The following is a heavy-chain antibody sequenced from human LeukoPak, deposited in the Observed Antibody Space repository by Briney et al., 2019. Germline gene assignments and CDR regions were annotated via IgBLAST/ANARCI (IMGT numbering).Heavy chain of an antibody. CDR3: AREIVGATGRFWYFDL. CDR2: IIPILGIA. CDR1: GYILTSYA. Sequence: SVKVSCKASGYILTSYAMNWVRQAPGQGLEWMGRIIPILGIANYAQKFQGRVTITADKSTSTAYMELSSLRSEDTAVYYCAREIVGATGRFWYFDLWGRGTLVTVSS. D-gene: IGHD1-26*01. V-gene: IGHV1-69*04. J-gene: IGHJ2*01.